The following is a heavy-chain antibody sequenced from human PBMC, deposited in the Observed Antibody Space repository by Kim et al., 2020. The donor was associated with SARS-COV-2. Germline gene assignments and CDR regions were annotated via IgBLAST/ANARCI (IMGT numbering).Heavy chain of an antibody. CDR1: GVTFSSYA. V-gene: IGHV1-69*13. D-gene: IGHD4-17*01. CDR2: IIPIFGTA. J-gene: IGHJ6*02. Sequence: SVKVSCKASGVTFSSYAIIWVRQAPGQGLEWMGGIIPIFGTANYAQKFQGRATITADESTSTAYMELSSLRFEDTAVYYCASTGYGDPYGMDVWVQGTT. CDR3: ASTGYGDPYGMDV.